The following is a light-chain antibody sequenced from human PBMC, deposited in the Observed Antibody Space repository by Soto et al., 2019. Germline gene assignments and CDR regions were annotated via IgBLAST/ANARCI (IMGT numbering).Light chain of an antibody. CDR3: CSSGGSPAYV. V-gene: IGLV2-23*02. Sequence: SVLTHPTSVSVSPGPPVTLSCTGTSSEVGRYKLVSCYQQQPSKPPNLMIFDVYKRPSGVSNTFSGAMSRNTASLTVPGLKVEDEADYYCCSSGGSPAYVFGPGTKVTVL. CDR2: DVY. J-gene: IGLJ1*01. CDR1: SSEVGRYKL.